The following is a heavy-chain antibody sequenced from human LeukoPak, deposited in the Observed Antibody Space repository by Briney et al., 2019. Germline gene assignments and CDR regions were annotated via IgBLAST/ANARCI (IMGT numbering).Heavy chain of an antibody. CDR1: GGSFGDYH. J-gene: IGHJ3*02. CDR2: INHSGTT. V-gene: IGHV4-34*01. D-gene: IGHD1/OR15-1a*01. Sequence: QPSETLSLTCGVYGGSFGDYHWSWIRQPPGKGLEWIGEINHSGTTHYNPSLKHKVTMSVDTSKTQFSLKFISVTAADTAVYYCARGPNNDDAFDIWGQGTMVTVSS. CDR3: ARGPNNDDAFDI.